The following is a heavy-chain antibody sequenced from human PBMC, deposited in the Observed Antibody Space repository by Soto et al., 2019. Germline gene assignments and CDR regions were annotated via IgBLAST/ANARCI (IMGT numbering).Heavy chain of an antibody. J-gene: IGHJ4*02. CDR3: ARDRIAGSGSCDN. Sequence: EVLLVESGGGLVHPGGSLRLSCVASGFTFNNYWMHWVRQVPGKGLVWVSRIKTDGSSPNYADSVEGRFTISSDNAKNTLYLPMNSLRAEDTAVYYCARDRIAGSGSCDNWGQGTLVTVSS. CDR2: IKTDGSSP. V-gene: IGHV3-74*01. CDR1: GFTFNNYW. D-gene: IGHD3-10*01.